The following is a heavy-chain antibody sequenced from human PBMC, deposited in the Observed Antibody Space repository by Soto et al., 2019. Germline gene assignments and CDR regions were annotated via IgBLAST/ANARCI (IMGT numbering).Heavy chain of an antibody. D-gene: IGHD6-19*01. V-gene: IGHV3-23*01. CDR3: AKGVPGIAVAGTGYFQH. J-gene: IGHJ1*01. CDR2: IIDSGGST. Sequence: GGSLRLSCAASGFTFSSCAMGWVRQAPGKGLEWVSDIIDSGGSTYYADSVKGRFTISRDNSKSTLYLQMNSLRAEDTALYYCAKGVPGIAVAGTGYFQHWGQGTLVTVSS. CDR1: GFTFSSCA.